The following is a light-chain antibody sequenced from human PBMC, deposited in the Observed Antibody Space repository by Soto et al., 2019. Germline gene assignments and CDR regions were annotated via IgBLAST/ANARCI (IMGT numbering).Light chain of an antibody. CDR1: DSDVGGYNY. Sequence: QSALTQPASVSGSPGQSITISCTGTDSDVGGYNYVSWYQQYPGNAPKVMIYDVSNRPSGVSNRFSGSKSGNTASLIISGLQAEDEADYYCSSYTINGVGVFGGGTKLTVL. CDR2: DVS. J-gene: IGLJ2*01. CDR3: SSYTINGVGV. V-gene: IGLV2-14*01.